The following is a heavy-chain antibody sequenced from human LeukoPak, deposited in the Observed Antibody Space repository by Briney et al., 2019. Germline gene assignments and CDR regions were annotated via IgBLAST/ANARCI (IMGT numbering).Heavy chain of an antibody. J-gene: IGHJ4*02. D-gene: IGHD6-13*01. CDR2: IWYDGSNK. V-gene: IGHV3-33*06. Sequence: GRSLRLSCAASGFTFSSYGMHWVRQAPGKGLEWVAVIWYDGSNKYYADSVKGRFTIFRDNSKNTLYLQMNSLRDEDTAVYYCAKGSLGSWYYFDYWGQGTLVTVSS. CDR3: AKGSLGSWYYFDY. CDR1: GFTFSSYG.